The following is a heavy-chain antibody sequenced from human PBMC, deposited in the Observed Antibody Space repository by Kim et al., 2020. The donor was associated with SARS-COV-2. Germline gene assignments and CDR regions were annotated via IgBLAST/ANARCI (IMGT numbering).Heavy chain of an antibody. D-gene: IGHD5-12*01. CDR1: GFTFGDYA. V-gene: IGHV3-49*04. J-gene: IGHJ4*02. CDR2: IRSKAYGGTT. CDR3: TRDRGYSGYDPAHFDY. Sequence: GGSLRLSCTASGFTFGDYAMSWVRQAPGKGLEWVGFIRSKAYGGTTEYAASVKGRFTISRDDSKSIAYLQMNSLKTEDTAVYYCTRDRGYSGYDPAHFDYWGQGTLVTVSS.